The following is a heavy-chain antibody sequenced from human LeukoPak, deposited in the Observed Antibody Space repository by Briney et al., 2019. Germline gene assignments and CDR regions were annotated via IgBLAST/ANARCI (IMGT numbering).Heavy chain of an antibody. CDR3: ASRMRRQWLVRGFDY. CDR2: INHSGST. J-gene: IGHJ4*02. CDR1: GGSISSYY. D-gene: IGHD6-19*01. V-gene: IGHV4-34*01. Sequence: PSESLSLTCTVSGGSISSYYWSWIRQPPGKGLEWIGEINHSGSTNYNPSLKSRVTISVDTSKNQFSLKLSSVTAADTAVYYCASRMRRQWLVRGFDYWGQGTLVTVSS.